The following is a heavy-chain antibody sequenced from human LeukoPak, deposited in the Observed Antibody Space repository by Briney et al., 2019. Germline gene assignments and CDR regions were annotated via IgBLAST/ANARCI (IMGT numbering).Heavy chain of an antibody. CDR3: ARVKAAASRWFDP. J-gene: IGHJ5*02. Sequence: GASVKVSCKASGYTFTGYYMHWVRQAPGQGLEWMGWINPNSGGTNYAQKFQGRVTMTRDTSISTAYMELSRLRSDDTAVYYRARVKAAASRWFDPWGQGTLVTVSS. V-gene: IGHV1-2*02. CDR2: INPNSGGT. D-gene: IGHD6-13*01. CDR1: GYTFTGYY.